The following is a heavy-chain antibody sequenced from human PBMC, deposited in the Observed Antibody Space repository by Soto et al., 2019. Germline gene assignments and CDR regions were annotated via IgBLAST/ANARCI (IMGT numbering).Heavy chain of an antibody. CDR2: IHDSGHT. D-gene: IGHD3-16*01. J-gene: IGHJ5*02. Sequence: QVQLQQSGPRLVKPSETLSLTCTASGASLSTYYWTWIRQSPGKGLEWIGHIHDSGHTNTSPPLESRVTTSVDTSRNQPSLPLTSVTATATAVYFCARVIRGACFAPWGQGTLVTVSS. V-gene: IGHV4-59*01. CDR1: GASLSTYY. CDR3: ARVIRGACFAP.